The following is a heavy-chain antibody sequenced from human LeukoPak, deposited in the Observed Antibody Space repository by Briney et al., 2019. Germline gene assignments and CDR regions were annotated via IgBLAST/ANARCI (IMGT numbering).Heavy chain of an antibody. CDR2: ISGSSSYI. V-gene: IGHV3-21*01. Sequence: GGSLRLSCAASGFTFSSYSMNWVRQAPGKGLEWVSSISGSSSYIYYADSVKGRFTISRDNAKNSLYLQMNSLRVEDTAVYYCARDLTDIVVVPAAPLLNWFDPWGQGTLVTVSS. J-gene: IGHJ5*02. CDR1: GFTFSSYS. D-gene: IGHD2-2*01. CDR3: ARDLTDIVVVPAAPLLNWFDP.